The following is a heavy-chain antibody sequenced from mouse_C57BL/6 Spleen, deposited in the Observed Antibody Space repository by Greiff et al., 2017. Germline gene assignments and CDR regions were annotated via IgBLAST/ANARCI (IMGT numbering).Heavy chain of an antibody. Sequence: EVQLQQSGPELVKPGASVKISCKASGYTFTDYYMNWVKQSHGKSLEWIGDINPNNGGTSYNQKFKGKATLTVDKSSSTAYMELRSRTSEDSAVYYCERNWNKYYAMDYWGQGTSVTVSS. D-gene: IGHD4-1*01. V-gene: IGHV1-26*01. CDR3: ERNWNKYYAMDY. CDR2: INPNNGGT. CDR1: GYTFTDYY. J-gene: IGHJ4*01.